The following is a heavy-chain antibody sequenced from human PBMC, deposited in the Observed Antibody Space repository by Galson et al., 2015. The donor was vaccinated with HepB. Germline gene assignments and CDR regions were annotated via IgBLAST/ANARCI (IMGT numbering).Heavy chain of an antibody. Sequence: SLRLSCAASGFTFSSYGMSWVRQAPGKGLEWVSAISGSGGSTYDADSVKGRFTISRDNSENTLYLQMNSLRVEDTAVYYCARENDWSYDYWGQGTLVTVSS. V-gene: IGHV3-23*01. J-gene: IGHJ4*02. CDR2: ISGSGGST. D-gene: IGHD2-21*01. CDR1: GFTFSSYG. CDR3: ARENDWSYDY.